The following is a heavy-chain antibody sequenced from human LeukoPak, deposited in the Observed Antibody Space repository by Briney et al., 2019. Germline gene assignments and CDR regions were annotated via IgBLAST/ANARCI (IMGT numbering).Heavy chain of an antibody. CDR2: IYYSGST. Sequence: SETLSLTCIVSGDSIRSDIYYWGWIRQPPGKGLEWIGIIYYSGSTYYNPSLKGRVTISVDTSKNQFSLKLSSVTAADTAVYYCARAFRARYFDLWGRGTLVTVSS. J-gene: IGHJ2*01. D-gene: IGHD2/OR15-2a*01. V-gene: IGHV4-39*01. CDR1: GDSIRSDIYY. CDR3: ARAFRARYFDL.